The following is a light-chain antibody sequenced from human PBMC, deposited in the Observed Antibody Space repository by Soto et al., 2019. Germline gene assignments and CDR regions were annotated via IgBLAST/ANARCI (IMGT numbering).Light chain of an antibody. CDR2: DVF. Sequence: QSVLAQPRSVSGSPGHSVTISCTGTSSDVGDYDYVSWYQQHPGKAPQLIIYDVFKRRSGVPDRFSGSKSGNAASLTISGLQAEDEADYYCCSYAGSYTWVFGGGTKLTVL. J-gene: IGLJ3*02. CDR1: SSDVGDYDY. V-gene: IGLV2-11*01. CDR3: CSYAGSYTWV.